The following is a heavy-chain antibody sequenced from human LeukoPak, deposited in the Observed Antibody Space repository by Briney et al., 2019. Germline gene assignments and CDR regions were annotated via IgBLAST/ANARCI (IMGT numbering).Heavy chain of an antibody. V-gene: IGHV3-74*01. Sequence: GGSLRLSCVASGFTFSSYWMHWVRQAPGKGLVWVSRINSDGSSTSYADSVKGRFTISRDNAKNTLYLQMNSLRAEDTAVYYCARDYGDYSYYFDYWGQGTLVTVSS. J-gene: IGHJ4*02. D-gene: IGHD4-17*01. CDR1: GFTFSSYW. CDR3: ARDYGDYSYYFDY. CDR2: INSDGSST.